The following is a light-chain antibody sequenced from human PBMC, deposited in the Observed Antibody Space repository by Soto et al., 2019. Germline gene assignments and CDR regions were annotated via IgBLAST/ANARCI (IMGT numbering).Light chain of an antibody. CDR3: QQLNTYPIT. CDR1: QDSRKY. J-gene: IGKJ5*01. Sequence: DIQITQSPSSLSASVGDRVTITCQASQDSRKYLNWYQKKPGKAPNLRSYDTSNLETGGPSRVSGSGSGTEVTLTISSLQPADFATYYCQQLNTYPITFGQGTRLEIK. V-gene: IGKV1-33*01. CDR2: DTS.